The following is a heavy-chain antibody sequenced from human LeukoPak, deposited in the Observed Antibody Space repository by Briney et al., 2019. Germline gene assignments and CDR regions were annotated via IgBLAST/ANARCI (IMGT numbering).Heavy chain of an antibody. CDR3: AKRDDSGGNLVDL. Sequence: PSETLSLTCTVSGGSIRSGSHYWAWIRQPPEKGLEWIGSIYYSGSTYYNPSLENRVTISIDTSKTHFSLKLSSLSAADTSVYYCAKRDDSGGNLVDLWGQGTLVTVS. D-gene: IGHD3-22*01. J-gene: IGHJ4*02. CDR1: GGSIRSGSHY. V-gene: IGHV4-39*02. CDR2: IYYSGST.